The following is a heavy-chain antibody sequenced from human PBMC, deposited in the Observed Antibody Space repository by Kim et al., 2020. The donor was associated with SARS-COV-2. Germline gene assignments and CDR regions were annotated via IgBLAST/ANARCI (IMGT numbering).Heavy chain of an antibody. J-gene: IGHJ4*02. CDR3: ARVRSSGWYDY. D-gene: IGHD6-19*01. V-gene: IGHV4-34*01. Sequence: TNYNPTRKSRVTRSVETSKNQCSLKLSTVTAAETAVYYCARVRSSGWYDYWGQGTLVTVSS. CDR2: T.